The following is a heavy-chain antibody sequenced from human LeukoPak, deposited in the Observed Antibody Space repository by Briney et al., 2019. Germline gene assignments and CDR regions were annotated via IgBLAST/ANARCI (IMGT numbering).Heavy chain of an antibody. Sequence: SETLSLTCAVYGGSFSGYYWSWIRQPPGKGLEWIGEINHSGSTNYNPSLKSRVTISVDTSKNQFSLKLSSVTAADTAVYYCARELPAAIWGQGTLVTVSS. CDR3: ARELPAAI. J-gene: IGHJ4*02. CDR2: INHSGST. V-gene: IGHV4-34*01. D-gene: IGHD2-2*01. CDR1: GGSFSGYY.